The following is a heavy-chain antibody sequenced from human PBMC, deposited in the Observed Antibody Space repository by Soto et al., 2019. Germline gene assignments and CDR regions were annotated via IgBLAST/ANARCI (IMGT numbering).Heavy chain of an antibody. V-gene: IGHV4-4*02. CDR3: ARLVDRQLWSAFFGTFDI. D-gene: IGHD5-18*01. Sequence: SETLSLTCAVSGGSISSSNWWSWVRQPPGKGLEWIGEIYHSGSTNYNPSLKSRVTMSVDKSKNQFSLKLSSVTAADTAVYYCARLVDRQLWSAFFGTFDIWGQGTMVTVSS. CDR1: GGSISSSNW. CDR2: IYHSGST. J-gene: IGHJ3*02.